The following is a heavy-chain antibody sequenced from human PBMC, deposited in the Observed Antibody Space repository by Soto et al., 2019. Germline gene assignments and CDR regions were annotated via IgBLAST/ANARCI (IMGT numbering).Heavy chain of an antibody. CDR2: IYHSGST. CDR1: GYSISSGYY. D-gene: IGHD3-16*01. J-gene: IGHJ4*02. Sequence: SETLSLTCAVSGYSISSGYYWGWIRQPPGKGLEWIGSIYHSGSTYYNPSLKSRVTISVDTSKNQFSLKLSSVTAADTAVYYCARVSAPREGLGESFRYWGQGTLVTVSS. V-gene: IGHV4-38-2*01. CDR3: ARVSAPREGLGESFRY.